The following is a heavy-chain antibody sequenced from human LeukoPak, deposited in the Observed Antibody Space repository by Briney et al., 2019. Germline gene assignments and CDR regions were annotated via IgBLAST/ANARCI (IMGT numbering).Heavy chain of an antibody. CDR2: IYTTGTT. J-gene: IGHJ4*02. CDR3: GRQGYTAAYYFLDY. D-gene: IGHD1-26*01. CDR1: GGPINSYY. Sequence: PSETLSLTCTVSGGPINSYYWGWVRQAAGKGLEWMGRIYTTGTTYYSQSLKNRLTMSVDTSKNQFSLNLRSVTAADTALYYCGRQGYTAAYYFLDYWSQGTLVTVSS. V-gene: IGHV4-4*07.